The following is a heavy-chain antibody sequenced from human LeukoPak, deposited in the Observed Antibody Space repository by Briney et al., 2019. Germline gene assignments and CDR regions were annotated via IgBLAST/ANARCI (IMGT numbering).Heavy chain of an antibody. Sequence: GASVKVSCKASGYTFTGYYMHWVRQAPGQGLEWMGWISPNSGGTNYAQKFQGRVTMTRDTSISTAYMELSRLRSDDTAVYYCARTTYCSSTSCRKGFDYWGQGTLVTVSS. CDR2: ISPNSGGT. V-gene: IGHV1-2*02. J-gene: IGHJ4*02. CDR3: ARTTYCSSTSCRKGFDY. D-gene: IGHD2-2*01. CDR1: GYTFTGYY.